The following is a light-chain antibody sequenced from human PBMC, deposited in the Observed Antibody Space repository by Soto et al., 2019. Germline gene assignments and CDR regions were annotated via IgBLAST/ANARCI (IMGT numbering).Light chain of an antibody. CDR2: EAS. CDR1: QSISSY. CDR3: KQSINYPWT. V-gene: IGKV1-5*03. Sequence: DIQMTQFPSTLSASVGDRVTITCRASQSISSYLAWYQQKPGKAPKLLIYEASGLESGVPSRFSGSGYGTEFTLTISSLQPDDFETYYCKQSINYPWTFGQGTKVEVK. J-gene: IGKJ1*01.